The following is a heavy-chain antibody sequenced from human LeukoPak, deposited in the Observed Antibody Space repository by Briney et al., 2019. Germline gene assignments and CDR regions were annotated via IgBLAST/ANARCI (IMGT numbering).Heavy chain of an antibody. Sequence: PSETLSPTCTVSGGSISSYYWSWLRQPPEKGLEWIGYIYHSGSTSYNPSLKSRVTISVDTSKNQFSLKLSSVTAADTAVYYCARHGYSYGYFDYWGQGTLVTVSS. CDR1: GGSISSYY. CDR2: IYHSGST. CDR3: ARHGYSYGYFDY. J-gene: IGHJ4*02. V-gene: IGHV4-59*08. D-gene: IGHD5-18*01.